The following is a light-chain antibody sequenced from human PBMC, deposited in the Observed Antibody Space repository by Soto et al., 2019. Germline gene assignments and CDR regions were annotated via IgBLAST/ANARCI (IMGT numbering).Light chain of an antibody. CDR3: QQYDSSPIT. V-gene: IGKV3-20*01. Sequence: EIVFTQSPATLSLSPGERATLSCRASQTVSSYLLWYQQKPGQAPRLLIYGASSRATGIPDRFSGSGSGTDFTLTISRLEPEDFAVYYCQQYDSSPITFGQGTRLEIK. CDR1: QTVSSY. J-gene: IGKJ5*01. CDR2: GAS.